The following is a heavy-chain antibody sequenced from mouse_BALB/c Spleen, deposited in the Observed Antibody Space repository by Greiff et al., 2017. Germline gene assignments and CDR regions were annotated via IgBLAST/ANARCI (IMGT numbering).Heavy chain of an antibody. CDR1: GFTFSSYG. V-gene: IGHV5-6-3*01. D-gene: IGHD2-1*01. CDR2: INSNGGST. Sequence: DVMLVESGGGLVQPGGSLKLSCAASGFTFSSYGMSWVRQTPDKRLELVATINSNGGSTYYPDSVKGRFTISRDNAKNTLYLQMSSLKSEDTAMYYCAREGRGNYRLDYWGQGTTLTVSS. J-gene: IGHJ2*01. CDR3: AREGRGNYRLDY.